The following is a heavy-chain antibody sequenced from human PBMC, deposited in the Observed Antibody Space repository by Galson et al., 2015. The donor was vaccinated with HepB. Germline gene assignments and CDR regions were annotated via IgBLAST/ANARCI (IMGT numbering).Heavy chain of an antibody. D-gene: IGHD6-19*01. CDR3: TTSRDRPAGTDS. CDR2: FDPEDGET. CDR1: GYSLTESS. Sequence: SVKVSCKVSGYSLTESSILWVRQSPARGLEWMGTFDPEDGETISTQSFQGRFTLTGDTSSDTAYMDLSSLRSDDTAVYYCTTSRDRPAGTDSWGQGPLV. V-gene: IGHV1-24*01. J-gene: IGHJ4*02.